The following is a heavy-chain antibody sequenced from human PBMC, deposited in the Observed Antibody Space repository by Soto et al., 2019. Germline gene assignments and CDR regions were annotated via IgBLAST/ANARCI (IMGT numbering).Heavy chain of an antibody. CDR3: ARHRPDFDWLFDY. CDR1: GGSIISYY. Sequence: SETLSLTCTVSGGSIISYYWSWIRQPPGKGLEWIGYIYYSGSTNYNPSLKSRVTISVDTSKNQFSLKLSSVTAADTAVYYCARHRPDFDWLFDYWGQGTLVTVSS. D-gene: IGHD3-9*01. J-gene: IGHJ4*02. V-gene: IGHV4-59*08. CDR2: IYYSGST.